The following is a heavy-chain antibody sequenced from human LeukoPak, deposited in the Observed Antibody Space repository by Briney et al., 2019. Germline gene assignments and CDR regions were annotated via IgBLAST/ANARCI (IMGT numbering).Heavy chain of an antibody. CDR3: ARNLWFGESSDAFDM. J-gene: IGHJ3*02. CDR2: INPKSGDT. D-gene: IGHD3-10*01. V-gene: IGHV1-2*02. CDR1: RYSFAGHY. Sequence: ASVKVSCKASRYSFAGHYMHWVRQAPGQGLEWMGWINPKSGDTNYAQKFQGRVTMTRDTSISTAYMDMSSLRSDDTAVYYCARNLWFGESSDAFDMWGQGTMVTVSS.